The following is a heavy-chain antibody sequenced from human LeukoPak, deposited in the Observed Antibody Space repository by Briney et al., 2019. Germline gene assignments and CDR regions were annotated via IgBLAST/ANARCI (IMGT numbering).Heavy chain of an antibody. CDR1: GDSVSNNNVA. V-gene: IGHV6-1*01. Sequence: SSQTLSLTCAISGDSVSNNNVAWNWVRQSPSRGPEWLGRASYKSEWSFNYAVSVKSRITINADTSKNQFSLRLNSVTPEDTAVYYCARWDHGSARFQNWGQGTLVTVSS. J-gene: IGHJ1*01. D-gene: IGHD6-19*01. CDR3: ARWDHGSARFQN. CDR2: ASYKSEWSF.